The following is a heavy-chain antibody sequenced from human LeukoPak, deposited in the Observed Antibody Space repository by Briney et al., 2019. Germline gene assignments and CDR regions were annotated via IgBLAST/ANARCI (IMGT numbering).Heavy chain of an antibody. D-gene: IGHD4-17*01. V-gene: IGHV3-30-3*01. CDR1: GFTFSNYA. CDR3: ARGLNDYGDYYYYYMDV. Sequence: GGSLRLSCAASGFTFSNYAMHWVRQAPGKGLEWVAVISYDGSNKYYADSVKGRFTISRDNSKNTLYLQMNSLRAEDTAVYYCARGLNDYGDYYYYYMDVWGKGTTVTVSS. J-gene: IGHJ6*03. CDR2: ISYDGSNK.